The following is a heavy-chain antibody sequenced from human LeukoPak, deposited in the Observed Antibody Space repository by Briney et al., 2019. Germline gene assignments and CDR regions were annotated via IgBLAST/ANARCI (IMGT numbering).Heavy chain of an antibody. CDR3: AKAAHYYDSSGYYIDY. Sequence: GGSLRLSCAASGFTFSSYSMNWVRQAPGKGLEWVSSISGSSDHTYYADSVKGRFTISRDNAKNSLYLQMNSLRAEDTAVYYCAKAAHYYDSSGYYIDYWGQGTLVTVSS. J-gene: IGHJ4*02. CDR1: GFTFSSYS. D-gene: IGHD3-22*01. V-gene: IGHV3-21*01. CDR2: ISGSSDHT.